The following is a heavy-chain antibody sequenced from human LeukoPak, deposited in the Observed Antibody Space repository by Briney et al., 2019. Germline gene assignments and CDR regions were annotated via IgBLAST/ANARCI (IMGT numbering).Heavy chain of an antibody. CDR3: ARIPSPTEQWRPYFDY. V-gene: IGHV1-18*01. J-gene: IGHJ4*02. CDR1: XTSYX. D-gene: IGHD6-19*01. Sequence: XTSYXXSWVRQAPGQGLEWMGWISAYNGNTNYAQKLQGRVTMTTDTSTSTAYMELRSLRSDDTAVYYCARIPSPTEQWRPYFDYWGQGTLVTVSS. CDR2: ISAYNGNT.